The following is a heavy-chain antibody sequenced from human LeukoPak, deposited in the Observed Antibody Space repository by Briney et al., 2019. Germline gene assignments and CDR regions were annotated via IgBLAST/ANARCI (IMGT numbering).Heavy chain of an antibody. CDR2: IYHSGST. J-gene: IGHJ4*02. D-gene: IGHD3-22*01. V-gene: IGHV4-38-2*02. Sequence: SETLSLTCTVSGYSISSGYYWGWIRQPPGKGLEWIWSIYHSGSTYYNPSLKRRVTISVDTSKNHFSLKLSSVTAADTAVYYCARPRIDSGGYYYGHWGQGTLVTVSS. CDR1: GYSISSGYY. CDR3: ARPRIDSGGYYYGH.